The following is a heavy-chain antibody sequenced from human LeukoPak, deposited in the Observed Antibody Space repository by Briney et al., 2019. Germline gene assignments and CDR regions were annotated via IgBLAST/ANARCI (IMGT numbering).Heavy chain of an antibody. D-gene: IGHD3-16*02. Sequence: EASVKVSCKASGGTFSSYAISWVRPAPGQGLEWMGRIIPILGIANYAQKFQGRVTITADKSTSTAYMELSSLRSEDTAVYYCAREYYDYVWGSYRYPPNWFDPWGQGTLVTVSS. CDR2: IIPILGIA. CDR3: AREYYDYVWGSYRYPPNWFDP. CDR1: GGTFSSYA. V-gene: IGHV1-69*04. J-gene: IGHJ5*02.